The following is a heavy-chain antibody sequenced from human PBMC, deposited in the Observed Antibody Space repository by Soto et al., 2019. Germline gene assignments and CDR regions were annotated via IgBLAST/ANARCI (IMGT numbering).Heavy chain of an antibody. J-gene: IGHJ4*02. V-gene: IGHV3-23*01. CDR3: AKDPSVEYDFWSGYYPIDY. Sequence: GFLRLSCAASGFTFSSYAMSWVRQAPGKGLEWVSAISSSGGSTYYADSVKGWFTISRDNSKNTLYLQMNSLRAEDTAVYYCAKDPSVEYDFWSGYYPIDYWGQGTLVTVSS. CDR2: ISSSGGST. CDR1: GFTFSSYA. D-gene: IGHD3-3*01.